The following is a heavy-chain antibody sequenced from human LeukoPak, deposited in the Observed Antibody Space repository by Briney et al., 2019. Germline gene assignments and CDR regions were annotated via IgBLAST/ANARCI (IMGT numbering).Heavy chain of an antibody. CDR2: ISSNGGST. J-gene: IGHJ4*02. Sequence: TGGSLRLSCSASGFTFSRYAMHWVRQAPGKGLEYVSAISSNGGSTYYADSVKGRFTISRDNSNNTLYLQMNSLRAEDTAVYYCARDLGAYYDSSGEASLWGQGTLVTVSS. CDR1: GFTFSRYA. CDR3: ARDLGAYYDSSGEASL. V-gene: IGHV3-64*04. D-gene: IGHD3-22*01.